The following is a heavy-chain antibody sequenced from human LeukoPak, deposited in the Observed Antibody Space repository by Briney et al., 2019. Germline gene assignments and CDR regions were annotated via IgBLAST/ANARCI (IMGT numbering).Heavy chain of an antibody. J-gene: IGHJ4*02. CDR1: GGSISSNNW. CDR2: IYHYGTT. CDR3: ARGPSLGAHLDY. Sequence: SETLSLTCAVSGGSISSNNWWTWVRQAPGKGLEWIGEIYHYGTTNYNPSLKGRVTISVDKSKNQFSLKFNSVTAADTAVYYCARGPSLGAHLDYWGQGTLVTVSS. D-gene: IGHD1-26*01. V-gene: IGHV4-4*02.